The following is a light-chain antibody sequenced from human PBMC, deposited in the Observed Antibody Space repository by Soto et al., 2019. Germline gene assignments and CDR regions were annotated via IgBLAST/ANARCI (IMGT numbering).Light chain of an antibody. V-gene: IGLV2-8*01. CDR3: SSYGGSTNFVI. J-gene: IGLJ2*01. CDR1: SSDVGGHNY. Sequence: QSALTQPPSASGSPGQSVTISCTGTSSDVGGHNYVSWYQQHPGKVPKLIIYDVSKRSSGVPDRFSASKSGNTASLTVPGLQAEDEAEYYCSSYGGSTNFVIFGGGTKVTVL. CDR2: DVS.